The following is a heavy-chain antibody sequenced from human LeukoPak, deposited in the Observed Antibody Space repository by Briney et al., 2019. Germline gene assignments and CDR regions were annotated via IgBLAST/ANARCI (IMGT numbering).Heavy chain of an antibody. V-gene: IGHV4-31*03. D-gene: IGHD4-17*01. CDR3: ARAPPYGEYLDY. CDR1: GGSISSGGYY. CDR2: IYYSGRT. J-gene: IGHJ4*02. Sequence: PSETLSLTCTVSGGSISSGGYYWSWIRQHPGKGLEWIGYIYYSGRTYYNPSLKSRVTISVDTSKNQFSLKLSSVTAADTAVYYCARAPPYGEYLDYWGQGTLVTVSS.